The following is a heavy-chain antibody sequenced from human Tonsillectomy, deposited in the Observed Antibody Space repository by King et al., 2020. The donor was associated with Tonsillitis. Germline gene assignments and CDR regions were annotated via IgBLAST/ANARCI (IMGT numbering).Heavy chain of an antibody. D-gene: IGHD3-16*02. J-gene: IGHJ4*02. Sequence: QLVQSGAEVKKPGASVKVSCKASGYTFTAYFMHWVRQAPGQGLEWLGWISPNSGGTTYAQKFQGRGTMTRDTSINTAYMEVSRLRSDDTAVYYCARGRRGDDYAWGTYRDFDSWGQGTLVTVSS. CDR2: ISPNSGGT. V-gene: IGHV1-2*02. CDR1: GYTFTAYF. CDR3: ARGRRGDDYAWGTYRDFDS.